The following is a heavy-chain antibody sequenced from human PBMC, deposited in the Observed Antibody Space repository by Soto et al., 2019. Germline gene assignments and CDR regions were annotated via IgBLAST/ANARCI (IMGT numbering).Heavy chain of an antibody. CDR2: VSTNKANT. J-gene: IGHJ4*02. Sequence: QVQLVQSGPEVKMPGASVKVSCKTSGYSFSAYGLAWLRQAPGQRPEWMGWVSTNKANTNYAQKFQSRVTMTTDTSTTTTYMELRSLRSDDTAVYYCARELNTESSAYYSFAYWGQGTLVTVSS. CDR3: ARELNTESSAYYSFAY. D-gene: IGHD3-22*01. CDR1: GYSFSAYG. V-gene: IGHV1-18*01.